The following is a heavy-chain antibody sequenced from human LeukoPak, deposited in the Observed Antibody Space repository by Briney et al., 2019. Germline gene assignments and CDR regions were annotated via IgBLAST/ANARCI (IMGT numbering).Heavy chain of an antibody. V-gene: IGHV3-23*01. D-gene: IGHD3-3*01. Sequence: PGGSLRLSCAASGFTFSSYAMSWVRQAPGKGLEWVSAISGSGGSTYYADSVKGRFTISRDNSRNTLYLQMNSLRAEDTAVYYCAKDRVTYYDLWSGYSNWFDPWGQGTLVTVSS. CDR2: ISGSGGST. CDR1: GFTFSSYA. CDR3: AKDRVTYYDLWSGYSNWFDP. J-gene: IGHJ5*02.